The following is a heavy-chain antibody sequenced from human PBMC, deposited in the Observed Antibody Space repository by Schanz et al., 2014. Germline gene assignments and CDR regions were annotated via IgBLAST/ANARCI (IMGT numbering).Heavy chain of an antibody. V-gene: IGHV3-33*06. CDR3: AKELNRRGGQTNFYYYYGMDV. D-gene: IGHD5-12*01. CDR2: ISYDGSSK. J-gene: IGHJ6*02. Sequence: QVQLVESGGGVVQPGRSLRLSCAASGFTFRSYGMHWVRQAPGKGLEWVALISYDGSSKNHADSVQGRFTISRDNSKNALYLQRDSLRAEDTAVYYWAKELNRRGGQTNFYYYYGMDVWGQGTTVTVSS. CDR1: GFTFRSYG.